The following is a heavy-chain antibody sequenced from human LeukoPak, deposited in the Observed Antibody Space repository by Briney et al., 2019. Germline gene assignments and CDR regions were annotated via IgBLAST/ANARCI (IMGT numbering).Heavy chain of an antibody. D-gene: IGHD5-12*01. Sequence: PGGSLRLSCAASGFTVSSNYMSWVRQAPGKGLEWVAFIRHDGSKKFYADSVKGRFTISRDNSQNTLYLQVDSLRVDDTAVYYCAKDSPPTSEWLPDYWGQGTLVTISS. J-gene: IGHJ4*02. CDR2: IRHDGSKK. V-gene: IGHV3-30*02. CDR1: GFTVSSNY. CDR3: AKDSPPTSEWLPDY.